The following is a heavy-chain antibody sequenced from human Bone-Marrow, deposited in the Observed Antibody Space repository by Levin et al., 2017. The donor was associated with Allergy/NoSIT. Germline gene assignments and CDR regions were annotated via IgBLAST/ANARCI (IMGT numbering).Heavy chain of an antibody. CDR2: IYNGGAT. CDR1: GGSISSVAFY. CDR3: ARENSGYDSTNRYHYYGLDV. D-gene: IGHD5-12*01. Sequence: SETLSLTCSVYGGSISSVAFYWSWIRQSPGEGLEWIGHIYNGGATKYSPSLKSRVAISVDTSKNQFSLKVNSLTAADTAVYYCARENSGYDSTNRYHYYGLDVWGQGTTVTVSS. J-gene: IGHJ6*02. V-gene: IGHV4-30-4*01.